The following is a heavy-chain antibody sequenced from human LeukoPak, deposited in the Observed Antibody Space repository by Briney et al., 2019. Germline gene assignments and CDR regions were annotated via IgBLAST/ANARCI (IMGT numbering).Heavy chain of an antibody. J-gene: IGHJ4*02. CDR3: ARESYYDILTGYSYYFDY. CDR2: ISSSSSYI. CDR1: GFTFSSYS. V-gene: IGHV3-21*01. Sequence: GGSLRLSCAASGFTFSSYSMNWVRQAPGKGLEWVSSISSSSSYIYYADSVKGRFTISRDNAKNSLYLQMNSLRAEDTAVYYGARESYYDILTGYSYYFDYWGQGTLVTVSS. D-gene: IGHD3-9*01.